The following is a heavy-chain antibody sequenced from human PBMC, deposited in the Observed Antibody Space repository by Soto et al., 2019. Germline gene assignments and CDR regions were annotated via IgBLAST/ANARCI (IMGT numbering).Heavy chain of an antibody. CDR3: ARARRGYDILTVPIPSET. Sequence: QVQLQESGPGLVKPSQTLSLTCTVSGGSISSGGYYWSWIRQHPGKGLEWIGYIYYSGSTYYNPSLKSRVTISVDTSKNQFSLKLSSVTAADTAVYYCARARRGYDILTVPIPSETWGQGTLVTVSS. CDR1: GGSISSGGYY. V-gene: IGHV4-31*03. J-gene: IGHJ4*02. D-gene: IGHD3-9*01. CDR2: IYYSGST.